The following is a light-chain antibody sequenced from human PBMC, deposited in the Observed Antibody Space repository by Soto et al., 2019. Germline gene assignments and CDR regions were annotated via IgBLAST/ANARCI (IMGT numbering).Light chain of an antibody. V-gene: IGLV2-23*02. CDR3: CSHAGSGSEV. J-gene: IGLJ1*01. CDR1: SSDVGSYNL. CDR2: EVS. Sequence: QPALTQPASVSGSPGQSITISCTGTSSDVGSYNLVSWYQQYPGKAPKLMIYEVSKRPSGVSNRFSGSKSGNTASLTISGLQGEDEADYYCCSHAGSGSEVFGTGTKVTVL.